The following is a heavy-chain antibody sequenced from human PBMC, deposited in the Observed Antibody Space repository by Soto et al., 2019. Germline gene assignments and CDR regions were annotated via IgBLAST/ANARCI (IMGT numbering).Heavy chain of an antibody. Sequence: SETLSLTCTVSGGSISSYYWSWIRQPPGKGLEWIGYIYYSGSTNYNPSLKSRVTISVDTSKNQFSLKLSSVTAADTAVYYCASSVYYYDSSGYYDYWGQGTLVTVSS. J-gene: IGHJ4*02. D-gene: IGHD3-22*01. CDR3: ASSVYYYDSSGYYDY. CDR2: IYYSGST. V-gene: IGHV4-59*01. CDR1: GGSISSYY.